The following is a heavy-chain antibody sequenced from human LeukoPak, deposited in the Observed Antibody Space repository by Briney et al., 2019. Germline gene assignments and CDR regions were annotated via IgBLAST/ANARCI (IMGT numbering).Heavy chain of an antibody. CDR1: GFTFSSYS. V-gene: IGHV3-21*01. CDR2: ISSSSSYI. CDR3: ARDDSDFWSGYGWYMDV. J-gene: IGHJ6*03. D-gene: IGHD3-3*01. Sequence: GGSLRLSCAASGFTFSSYSMNWVRQAPGKGLEWVSSISSSSSYIYYADSVKGRFTISRDNAKNSLYLQMNSLRAEDTAVYYCARDDSDFWSGYGWYMDVWGKGTTVTVSS.